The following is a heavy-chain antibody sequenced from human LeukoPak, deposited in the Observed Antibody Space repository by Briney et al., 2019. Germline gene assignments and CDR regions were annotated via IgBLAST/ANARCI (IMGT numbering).Heavy chain of an antibody. CDR2: GDYSGGT. Sequence: SETLSLTCIVSGGSISSSSYYWAWIRQPPGKGLEWIASGDYSGGTYYNPSLESRVAISADMSKNQFSLKLTSVTGADTAVYYCAGERGEEYSSGWYKRNYFDNWGQGIRVTVSS. CDR3: AGERGEEYSSGWYKRNYFDN. D-gene: IGHD6-19*01. J-gene: IGHJ4*02. V-gene: IGHV4-39*07. CDR1: GGSISSSSYY.